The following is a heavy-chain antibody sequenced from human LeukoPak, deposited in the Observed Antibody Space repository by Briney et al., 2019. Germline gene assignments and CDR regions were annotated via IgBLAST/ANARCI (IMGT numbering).Heavy chain of an antibody. V-gene: IGHV3-48*02. CDR3: ASSGSYRFDY. CDR2: ITASGTAM. J-gene: IGHJ4*02. D-gene: IGHD1-26*01. Sequence: GSLRLSCAASGFTFSSYSMYWVRQAPGKGLEWVSHITASGTAMFYADSAKGRFTISRDNAENSLYLQMNSLRDEDTAVYYCASSGSYRFDYWGQGTLVTVSS. CDR1: GFTFSSYS.